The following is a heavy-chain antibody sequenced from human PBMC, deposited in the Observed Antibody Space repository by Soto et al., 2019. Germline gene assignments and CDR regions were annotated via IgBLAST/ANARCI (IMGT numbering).Heavy chain of an antibody. D-gene: IGHD6-19*01. CDR2: FDPEDGET. CDR3: ATDLSSGWYRDGNYFDY. J-gene: IGHJ4*02. CDR1: GYTLTELS. V-gene: IGHV1-24*01. Sequence: ASVKVSCKVSGYTLTELSMHWVRQAPGKGLEWMGGFDPEDGETIYAQKFQGRVTMTEDTSTDTAYMELSSLRSEDTAVYYCATDLSSGWYRDGNYFDYWGQGTLVTVSS.